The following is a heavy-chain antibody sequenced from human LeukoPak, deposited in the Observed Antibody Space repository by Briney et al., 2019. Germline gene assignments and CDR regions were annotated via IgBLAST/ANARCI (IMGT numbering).Heavy chain of an antibody. D-gene: IGHD3-16*02. Sequence: PSETLSLTCAVYGGSFIGYYWSWIRQPPGKGLEWIGEINHSGSTNYNPSLKSRVTISVDTSKNQFSLKLSSVTAADTAVYYCARGRADYVWGSYRSPLDFDYWGQGTLVTVSS. J-gene: IGHJ4*02. CDR3: ARGRADYVWGSYRSPLDFDY. CDR2: INHSGST. CDR1: GGSFIGYY. V-gene: IGHV4-34*01.